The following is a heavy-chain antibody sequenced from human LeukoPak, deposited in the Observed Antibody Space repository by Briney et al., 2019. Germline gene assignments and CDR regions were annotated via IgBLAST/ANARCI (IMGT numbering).Heavy chain of an antibody. CDR1: GGSFRGYY. CDR3: AGLVGPYYFDY. Sequence: SETLSLTCTVSGGSFRGYYWTWIRQPPGKGLEWIGYIHSSGSTNYTPSLKSRVTMSIDTSKNQFSLMLSSVTAADTAVYYCAGLVGPYYFDYWGQGTLVTVSS. CDR2: IHSSGST. D-gene: IGHD1-26*01. V-gene: IGHV4-59*01. J-gene: IGHJ4*02.